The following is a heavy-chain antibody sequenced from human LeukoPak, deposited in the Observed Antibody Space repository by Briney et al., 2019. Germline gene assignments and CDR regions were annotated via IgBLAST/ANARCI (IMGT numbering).Heavy chain of an antibody. CDR2: FYYSGST. CDR3: ARTVGIAVAGSRQYFDY. J-gene: IGHJ4*02. D-gene: IGHD6-19*01. V-gene: IGHV4-39*01. CDR1: GGSISSSNYY. Sequence: SETLSLTCTVSGGSISSSNYYWGWIRQPPGKGLEWIGSFYYSGSTYYNPSLKGRVTISVDTSKNEFSLKLRSVTAADTAAYYCARTVGIAVAGSRQYFDYWGQGTLVTVSS.